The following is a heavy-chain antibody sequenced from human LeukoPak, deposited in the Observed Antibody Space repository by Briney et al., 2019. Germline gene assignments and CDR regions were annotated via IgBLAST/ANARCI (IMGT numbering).Heavy chain of an antibody. CDR3: ARDPWYSGSYDFDY. Sequence: ASVTVSCKASGYSFTSYGFSWVRQGPGQGLEWMGWISAYNGNTNYAQKLQGRVTMTTDTSTSTAYMELRSLRSDDTAVYYCARDPWYSGSYDFDYWGQGTLVTVSS. D-gene: IGHD1-26*01. CDR2: ISAYNGNT. CDR1: GYSFTSYG. V-gene: IGHV1-18*01. J-gene: IGHJ4*02.